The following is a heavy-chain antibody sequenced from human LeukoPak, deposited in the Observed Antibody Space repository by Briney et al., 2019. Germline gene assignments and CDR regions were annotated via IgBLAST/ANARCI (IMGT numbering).Heavy chain of an antibody. J-gene: IGHJ4*02. CDR1: GGSISSGSYD. D-gene: IGHD5-18*01. V-gene: IGHV4-61*02. CDR3: ASTWIQLWPTGGFDY. CDR2: IYTSGST. Sequence: SETLSLTCTVSGGSISSGSYDWSWIRQPAGKGLEWIGRIYTSGSTNYNPSLKSRVTISVDTSKNQFSLKLSSVTAADTAVYYCASTWIQLWPTGGFDYWGQGTLVTVSS.